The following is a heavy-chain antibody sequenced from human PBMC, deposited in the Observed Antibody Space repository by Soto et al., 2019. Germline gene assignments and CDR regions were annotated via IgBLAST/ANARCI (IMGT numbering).Heavy chain of an antibody. CDR3: ARSMLVVLDAFDI. D-gene: IGHD3-22*01. CDR2: IYSGGST. CDR1: GFTVSSNY. V-gene: IGHV3-53*02. J-gene: IGHJ3*02. Sequence: EVQLVETGGGLIQPGGSLRLSCAASGFTVSSNYMSWVRQAPGKGLEWVSVIYSGGSTYYADSVKGRFTISRDNSQNTLYLQMNSLRAEDTAVYYCARSMLVVLDAFDIWGQGTMVTVSS.